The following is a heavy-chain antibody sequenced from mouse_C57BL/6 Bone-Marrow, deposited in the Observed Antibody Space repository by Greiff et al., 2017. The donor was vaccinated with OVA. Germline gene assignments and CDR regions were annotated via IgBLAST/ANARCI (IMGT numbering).Heavy chain of an antibody. CDR3: ARGGRYYAMDY. CDR1: GFTFSDYG. CDR2: ISSGSSTI. V-gene: IGHV5-17*01. Sequence: EVKLMESGGGLVKPGGSLKLSCAASGFTFSDYGMHWVRQAPEKGLEWVAYISSGSSTIYYADTVKGRFTISRDTAKNTLFLQMTSLRSEDTAMYYCARGGRYYAMDYWGQGTSVTVSS. J-gene: IGHJ4*01.